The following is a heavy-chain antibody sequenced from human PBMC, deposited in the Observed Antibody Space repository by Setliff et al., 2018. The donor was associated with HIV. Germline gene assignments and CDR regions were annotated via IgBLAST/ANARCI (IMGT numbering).Heavy chain of an antibody. CDR3: ATRPFGSGRFDP. CDR2: IHTTGSN. J-gene: IGHJ5*02. V-gene: IGHV4-61*09. D-gene: IGHD6-19*01. Sequence: SETLSLTCSVSGDSISSDSYYRSWMRLPAGKGLEWIGQIHTTGSNNYNPSLKSRVTISIATSKNRFSLKLNSVTATDTAVYYCATRPFGSGRFDPWGQGTLVTVSS. CDR1: GDSISSDSYY.